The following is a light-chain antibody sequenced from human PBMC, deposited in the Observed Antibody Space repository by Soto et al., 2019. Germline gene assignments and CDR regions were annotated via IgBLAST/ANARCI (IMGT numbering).Light chain of an antibody. Sequence: EIVLTQSPGTLSLSPGEGATLSCRASQSVSSSYLAWYQQKPGQAPRLLSYGASSRATGIPDRFSGSGSGTDFTLTISRLEPEDFAVYYCQQYGSSFTFGQGTKGDIK. CDR1: QSVSSSY. V-gene: IGKV3-20*01. J-gene: IGKJ1*01. CDR2: GAS. CDR3: QQYGSSFT.